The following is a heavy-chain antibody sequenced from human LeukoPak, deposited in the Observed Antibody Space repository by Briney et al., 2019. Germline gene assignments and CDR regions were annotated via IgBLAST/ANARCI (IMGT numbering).Heavy chain of an antibody. J-gene: IGHJ5*02. V-gene: IGHV4-34*01. CDR3: ARGLRGSGSPRGNWFDP. Sequence: SETLSLTCAVYGGSFSGYYWSWIRQPPGKGLEWIGEINHSGSTNYNPSLKSRVTISVDTSKNQFSLKLSSVTAADTAVYYCARGLRGSGSPRGNWFDPWGQGTLVTVSS. D-gene: IGHD3-10*01. CDR2: INHSGST. CDR1: GGSFSGYY.